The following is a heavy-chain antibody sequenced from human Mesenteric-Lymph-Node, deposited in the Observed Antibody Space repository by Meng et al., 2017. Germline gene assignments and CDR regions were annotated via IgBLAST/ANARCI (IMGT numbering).Heavy chain of an antibody. CDR2: ISGSGGST. Sequence: GESLKISCAASGFTFSSYAMSWVRQAPGKGLESVSAISGSGGSTYYADSAKGRFTISRDNSKNTLYLQMNSLRAEDTALYYCARASSSSWYFDYWGQGTLVTVSS. D-gene: IGHD6-13*01. CDR1: GFTFSSYA. V-gene: IGHV3-23*01. J-gene: IGHJ4*02. CDR3: ARASSSSWYFDY.